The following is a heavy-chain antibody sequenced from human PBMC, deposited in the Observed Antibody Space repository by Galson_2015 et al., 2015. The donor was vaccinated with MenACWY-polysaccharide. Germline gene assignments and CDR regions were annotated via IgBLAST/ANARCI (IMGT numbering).Heavy chain of an antibody. CDR1: GSTFSSFD. Sequence: SLSLSCAASGSTFSSFDMHWVRHVIGKGLEWVAAIGTGGDTYYSGSVKGRFTISRENAKNSLYLQMNSLRAGDTAVYYCAREFTGDGSSWFYWYFELWGRGTLVTVSS. CDR3: AREFTGDGSSWFYWYFEL. V-gene: IGHV3-13*01. CDR2: IGTGGDT. D-gene: IGHD6-13*01. J-gene: IGHJ2*01.